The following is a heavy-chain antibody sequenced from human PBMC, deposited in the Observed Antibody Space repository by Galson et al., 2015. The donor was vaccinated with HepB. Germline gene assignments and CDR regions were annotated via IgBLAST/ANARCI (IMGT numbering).Heavy chain of an antibody. CDR1: GVAFGNVW. CDR2: VRRTIDGETR. J-gene: IGHJ4*02. Sequence: ALRLCCGAAGVAFGNVWMSWGGQAAGQGVGWVGRVRRTIDGETRDYVTPVKGRFTISRDDSKNTLYLQMDSLKTEDTAVYYCAAGVGVTGSDYWGQGTLVTVSS. CDR3: AAGVGVTGSDY. D-gene: IGHD1-26*01. V-gene: IGHV3-15*01.